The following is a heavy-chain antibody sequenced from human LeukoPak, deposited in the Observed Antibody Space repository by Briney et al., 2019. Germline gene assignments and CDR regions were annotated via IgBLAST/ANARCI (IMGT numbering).Heavy chain of an antibody. D-gene: IGHD2-15*01. V-gene: IGHV3-48*01. CDR2: ISYSSSTI. CDR3: ARVNRMVPEYCSGGTCPGDY. J-gene: IGHJ4*02. CDR1: GFTFSSYG. Sequence: GGSLRLSCAASGFTFSSYGMNWVRQAPGKGLEWVSYISYSSSTIYYADSVKGRFTISRDNAKNSLYLQMNSLRAEDTAVYYCARVNRMVPEYCSGGTCPGDYWGQGTLVTVSS.